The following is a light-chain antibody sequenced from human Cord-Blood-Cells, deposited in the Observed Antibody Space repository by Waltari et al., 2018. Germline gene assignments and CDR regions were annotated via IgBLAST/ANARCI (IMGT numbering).Light chain of an antibody. CDR3: QQRSN. CDR2: DAS. Sequence: EIVLTQSPATLSLSTGERATLSCRASQSVSSYLAWYQQKPGQAPRLLIYDASNRATGIPARFSGSGSGTDFTLTISSLGPEDFAVYYCQQRSNFGPGTKVDIK. V-gene: IGKV3-11*01. J-gene: IGKJ3*01. CDR1: QSVSSY.